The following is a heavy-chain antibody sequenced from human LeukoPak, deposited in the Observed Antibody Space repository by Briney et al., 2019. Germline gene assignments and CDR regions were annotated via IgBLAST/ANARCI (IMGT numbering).Heavy chain of an antibody. CDR1: GGSISSYY. D-gene: IGHD3-22*01. Sequence: KSSETLSLTCTVSGGSISSYYWSWIRQPPGKGLEWIGYIFYSGSTDYNPSPKSRVTISVDTSKNQFSLKLSSVTTADTAVYFCARSYDSGGYFYYGMDVWSQGTTVTVSS. CDR3: ARSYDSGGYFYYGMDV. J-gene: IGHJ6*02. CDR2: IFYSGST. V-gene: IGHV4-59*01.